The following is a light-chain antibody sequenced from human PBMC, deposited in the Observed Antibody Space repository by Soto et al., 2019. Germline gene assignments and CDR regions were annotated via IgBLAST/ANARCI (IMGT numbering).Light chain of an antibody. CDR2: DAS. CDR3: QQRSNWPLT. V-gene: IGKV3-11*01. J-gene: IGKJ4*01. Sequence: EIVLTQSPATLSLSPGERATLSCRASQSVSSYLAWYQQKPGQAPRLLIYDASNRATVIPARFSGSGSGTGFTLTISSLEPEDCAVYYCQQRSNWPLTFGGGTKVEIK. CDR1: QSVSSY.